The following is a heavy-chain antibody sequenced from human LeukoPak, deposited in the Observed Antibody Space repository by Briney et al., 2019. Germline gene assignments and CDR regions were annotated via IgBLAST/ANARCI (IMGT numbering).Heavy chain of an antibody. CDR3: AREATSYSYYLDY. V-gene: IGHV4-39*07. CDR1: GGSISSSSYY. J-gene: IGHJ4*02. Sequence: SETLFLTCSVSGGSISSSSYYWGWIRQPPGKGLEWIGSVHDTGSTFYDPSLKSRVTISLDTSKNQFSLKLSSATAADTAVYYCAREATSYSYYLDYWGQGSLVTVSS. D-gene: IGHD4-11*01. CDR2: VHDTGST.